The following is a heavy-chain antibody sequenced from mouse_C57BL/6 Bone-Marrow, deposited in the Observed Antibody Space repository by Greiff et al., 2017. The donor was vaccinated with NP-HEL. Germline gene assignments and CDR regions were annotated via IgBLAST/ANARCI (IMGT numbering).Heavy chain of an antibody. D-gene: IGHD2-4*01. Sequence: QVQLQQSDAELVKPGASVKISCKVSGYTFTDHTIPWMKQRPEQGLAWIGYIYSRDGSTKYNEKFNGQATLTVEKSSSKGYMQLNSLTSEDSAVDFWARGNYDYDGPAWFAYWGQGTLVTVSA. CDR1: GYTFTDHT. V-gene: IGHV1-78*01. CDR2: IYSRDGST. J-gene: IGHJ3*01. CDR3: ARGNYDYDGPAWFAY.